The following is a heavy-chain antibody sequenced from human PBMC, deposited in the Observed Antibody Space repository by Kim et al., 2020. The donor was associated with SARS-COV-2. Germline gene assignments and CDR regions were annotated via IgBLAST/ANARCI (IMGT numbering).Heavy chain of an antibody. D-gene: IGHD3-10*01. V-gene: IGHV4-34*01. J-gene: IGHJ5*02. CDR3: ARGWGGSGRWFDP. Sequence: YNPSLTSRVTISVDTSKNQFSLKLSSVTAADTAVYYCARGWGGSGRWFDPWGQGTLVTVSS.